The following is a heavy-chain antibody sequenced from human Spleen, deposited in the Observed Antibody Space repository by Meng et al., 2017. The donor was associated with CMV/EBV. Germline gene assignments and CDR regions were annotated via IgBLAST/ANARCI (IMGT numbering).Heavy chain of an antibody. J-gene: IGHJ4*02. CDR1: GFIVSTNY. V-gene: IGHV3-53*01. D-gene: IGHD6-6*01. CDR3: ARSTSSGTDYWG. Sequence: GGSLRLSCAASGFIVSTNYMTWVRQAPGRGLEWVSVLYSDGTTYYADSVKGRFTISRDNSKNTLYLQMNSLRADDTAVYYCARSTSSGTDYWGWGQGTLVTVSS. CDR2: LYSDGTT.